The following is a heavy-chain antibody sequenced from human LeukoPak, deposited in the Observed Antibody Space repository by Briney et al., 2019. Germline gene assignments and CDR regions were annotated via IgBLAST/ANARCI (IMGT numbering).Heavy chain of an antibody. V-gene: IGHV5-51*01. D-gene: IGHD2-15*01. J-gene: IGHJ4*02. CDR1: GYSFTSYW. CDR2: IYPGDSDT. Sequence: GESLKISCKGSGYSFTSYWIGWVRQVPGKGLEWMGIIYPGDSDTRYSPSFQGQVTISADKSISTAYLQWSSLKASDTAMYYCARRGDHCSGGSCYEFIDYWGQGTLVTVSS. CDR3: ARRGDHCSGGSCYEFIDY.